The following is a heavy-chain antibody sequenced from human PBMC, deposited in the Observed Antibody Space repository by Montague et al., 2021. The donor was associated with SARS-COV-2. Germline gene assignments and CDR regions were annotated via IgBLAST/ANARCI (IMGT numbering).Heavy chain of an antibody. CDR1: GGSISSDY. D-gene: IGHD6-19*01. V-gene: IGHV4-59*01. J-gene: IGHJ3*02. CDR2: GYNSGST. CDR3: SRGSGWMGNAFDI. Sequence: SETLSLICTVSGGSISSDYWCWSRQPPAKGLELIWYGYNSGSTNYNSSLNIRGTISVYTAKNKFSLKLSSVTATDTAVYYCSRGSGWMGNAFDIWGQGTMVTVSS.